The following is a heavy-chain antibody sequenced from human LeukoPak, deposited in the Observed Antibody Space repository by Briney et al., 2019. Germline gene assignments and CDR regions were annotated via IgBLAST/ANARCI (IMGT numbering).Heavy chain of an antibody. J-gene: IGHJ4*02. D-gene: IGHD3-10*01. Sequence: PGGSLRLSCAASGFTFSSYAMSWVRQAPGKGLEWVSAISGSGGSTYYADSVKGRFTISRDNSKNTLYLQMNSLRADDTAVYYCAKDSTFYGSGSHFDYWGQGTLVTVSS. CDR1: GFTFSSYA. V-gene: IGHV3-23*01. CDR3: AKDSTFYGSGSHFDY. CDR2: ISGSGGST.